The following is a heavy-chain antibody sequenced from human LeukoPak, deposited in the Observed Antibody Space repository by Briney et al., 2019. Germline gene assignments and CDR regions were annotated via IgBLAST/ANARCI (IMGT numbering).Heavy chain of an antibody. Sequence: HPGGSLRLSCAASGFTFSIYAMSWVRQAPGKGLEWVAVISSDGSNKYYADSVKGRFTISRDNSKNTLFLQMNSLRAEDTAVYYCAKRGDPGGQYYFDNWGQGTLVTVSS. CDR2: ISSDGSNK. CDR3: AKRGDPGGQYYFDN. D-gene: IGHD3-10*01. CDR1: GFTFSIYA. J-gene: IGHJ4*02. V-gene: IGHV3-30*04.